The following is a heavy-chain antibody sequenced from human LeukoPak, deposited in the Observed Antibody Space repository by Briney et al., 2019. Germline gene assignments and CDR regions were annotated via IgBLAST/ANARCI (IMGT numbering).Heavy chain of an antibody. CDR3: ARDRSRFDP. CDR2: ISSSGSTI. V-gene: IGHV3-48*03. CDR1: GFTFSSYE. Sequence: GGSLRLSCAASGFTFSSYEMNWVRQAPGKGLEWVSYISSSGSTIYYADSVKGRFTISRDNAKNSLYLKMNSLRAEDTAVYYCARDRSRFDPWGQGTLVTVSS. D-gene: IGHD1-26*01. J-gene: IGHJ5*02.